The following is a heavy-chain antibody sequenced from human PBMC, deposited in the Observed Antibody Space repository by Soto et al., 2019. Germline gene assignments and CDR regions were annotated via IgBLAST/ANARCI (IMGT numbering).Heavy chain of an antibody. V-gene: IGHV1-18*01. CDR1: GYTFTSYG. CDR2: TSAYNGNT. Sequence: ASVKVSCKASGYTFTSYGISWVRQAPGQGLEWMGWTSAYNGNTNYAQKLQGRVTMTTDTSTSTAYMELRSLRSDDTAVYYCARSAYYDILTGSCNVMGYWGQGTLVTVSS. J-gene: IGHJ4*02. CDR3: ARSAYYDILTGSCNVMGY. D-gene: IGHD3-9*01.